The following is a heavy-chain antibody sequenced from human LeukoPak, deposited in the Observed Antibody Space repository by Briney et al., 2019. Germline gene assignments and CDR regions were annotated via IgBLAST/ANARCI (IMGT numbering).Heavy chain of an antibody. V-gene: IGHV4-4*07. CDR2: IYTSGST. Sequence: SETLSLTCSVSGGSVGSYYWSWIRQPAGKGLEWIGRIYTSGSTNYNPSLRSRATISVDKSKSQFSLKLTSVTAADTAVYYCARDLSCCSSTRCYAPYYFDYWGQGTLVTVSS. D-gene: IGHD2-2*01. CDR3: ARDLSCCSSTRCYAPYYFDY. CDR1: GGSVGSYY. J-gene: IGHJ4*02.